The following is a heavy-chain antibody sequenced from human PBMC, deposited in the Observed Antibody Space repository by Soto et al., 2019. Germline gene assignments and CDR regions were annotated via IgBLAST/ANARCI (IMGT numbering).Heavy chain of an antibody. V-gene: IGHV3-33*01. CDR3: ARRKLSGSPAQYNFYYGLDV. CDR1: GFTFSDYG. D-gene: IGHD3-3*01. Sequence: QVQLVESGGGVVQPWRSLRLSCAASGFTFSDYGMHWVRQAPGKGLEWVALIWYDGSIQSYADSVKGRFTISRDNARSTLVLQMDSLRPEDTAVYYCARRKLSGSPAQYNFYYGLDVWGQGTTVTVSS. CDR2: IWYDGSIQ. J-gene: IGHJ6*02.